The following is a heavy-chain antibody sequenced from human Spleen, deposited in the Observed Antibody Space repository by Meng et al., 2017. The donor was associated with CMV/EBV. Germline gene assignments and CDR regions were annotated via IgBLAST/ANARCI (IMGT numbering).Heavy chain of an antibody. J-gene: IGHJ6*02. CDR2: IRYDGSNK. D-gene: IGHD5-12*01. V-gene: IGHV3-30*02. CDR1: GFIFDSYV. CDR3: AKDIREATWLIYYYYGMDV. Sequence: GESLKISCAASGFIFDSYVMHWVRQAPGKGLEWVALIRYDGSNKYYADSVKGRFTISRDNSKNTLYLQMNSLRAEDTAVYYCAKDIREATWLIYYYYGMDVWGQGTTVTVSS.